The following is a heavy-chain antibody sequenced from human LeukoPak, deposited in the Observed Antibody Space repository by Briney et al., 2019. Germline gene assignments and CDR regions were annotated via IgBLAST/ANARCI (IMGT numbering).Heavy chain of an antibody. CDR1: GGSISSSSYY. V-gene: IGHV4-39*01. Sequence: PSETLSLTCTVSGGSISSSSYYWGWLRQPPGKGLEWIGSMSYSGSTYYNPSLKSRVTIAVDTSKTQFSLKLSSVTAADTAVYYCARFYTTSQYGSGYMDVWGKGTTVTVSS. J-gene: IGHJ6*03. CDR2: MSYSGST. D-gene: IGHD3-10*01. CDR3: ARFYTTSQYGSGYMDV.